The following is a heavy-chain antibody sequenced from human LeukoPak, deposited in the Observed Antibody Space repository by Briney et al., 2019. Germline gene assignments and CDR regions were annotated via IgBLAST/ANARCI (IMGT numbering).Heavy chain of an antibody. CDR2: IQAGGDEK. CDR1: GFTFSAYG. Sequence: GGSLRFSCAASGFTFSAYGMDWVRQAPGKGLEWVTFIQAGGDEKYYAESVKGRFTVSRDNSKNTLYLQMNSMRAEDTAVYYCARDTPGYGGDDFDYWGQGALVTVSS. CDR3: ARDTPGYGGDDFDY. D-gene: IGHD4-23*01. V-gene: IGHV3-30*02. J-gene: IGHJ4*02.